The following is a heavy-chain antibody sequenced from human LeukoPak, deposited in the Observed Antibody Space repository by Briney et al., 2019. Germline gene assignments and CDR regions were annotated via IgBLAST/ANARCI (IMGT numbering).Heavy chain of an antibody. V-gene: IGHV4-39*07. Sequence: SETLSLTCAVSGGSISSTNYYNYYWGWIRQPPGKGLEWIGEIHHNGTRNYNPSLKSRVTISADTFKNHFSLIVTSLTAADTAVYYCAAAPILRGEGGEHYKYGMDVWGQGTTVIVSS. CDR2: IHHNGTR. CDR1: GGSISSTNYYNYY. D-gene: IGHD2-2*02. J-gene: IGHJ6*02. CDR3: AAAPILRGEGGEHYKYGMDV.